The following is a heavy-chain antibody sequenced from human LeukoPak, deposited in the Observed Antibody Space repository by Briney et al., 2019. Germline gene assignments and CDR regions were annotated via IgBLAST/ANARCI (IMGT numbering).Heavy chain of an antibody. J-gene: IGHJ4*02. D-gene: IGHD5-12*01. CDR3: TRDYDEDY. CDR1: GXTFSTYS. CDR2: ISPSSSHI. V-gene: IGHV3-21*01. Sequence: KPGGSLRLSFAASGXTFSTYSMNWVRQAPGKGLEWVSSISPSSSHIYYADSVKGRFTISRDYAKNSLYLQMHSLRAEDTAVYYCTRDYDEDYWGQGTLVTVSS.